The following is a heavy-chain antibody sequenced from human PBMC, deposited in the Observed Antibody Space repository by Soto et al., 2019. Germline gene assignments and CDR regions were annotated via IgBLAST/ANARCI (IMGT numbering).Heavy chain of an antibody. CDR3: ARGRGYRYGLAS. CDR2: ISYSGTT. V-gene: IGHV4-30-4*01. CDR1: GDSISSNNNY. D-gene: IGHD5-12*01. Sequence: PSETLSLTCTVSGDSISSNNNYWSWIRQPPGEGLEWIGFISYSGTTSYSPSLKSRVAISLDTSKNQFSLSLSSVTAADTAVYYFARGRGYRYGLASWGQGTLVPVSS. J-gene: IGHJ5*02.